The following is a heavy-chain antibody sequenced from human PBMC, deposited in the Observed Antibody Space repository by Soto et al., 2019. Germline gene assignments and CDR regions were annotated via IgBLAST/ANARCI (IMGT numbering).Heavy chain of an antibody. CDR1: GGTFSSYA. V-gene: IGHV1-69*12. Sequence: QVQLVQSGAEVKKPGSSVKVSCKASGGTFSSYAISWVRQAPGQGLEWMGGIIPIFGTANYAQKFQGRVTLTADEFTRTAYMELSSRKSEDTAVYYCPRVHGLSYRSRLYYFHYWGQGTLVTVSS. D-gene: IGHD6-13*01. J-gene: IGHJ4*02. CDR2: IIPIFGTA. CDR3: PRVHGLSYRSRLYYFHY.